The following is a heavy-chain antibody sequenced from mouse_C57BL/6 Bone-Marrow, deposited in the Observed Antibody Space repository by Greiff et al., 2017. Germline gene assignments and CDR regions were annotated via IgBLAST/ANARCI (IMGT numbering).Heavy chain of an antibody. Sequence: EVNVVESGGGLVQPGGSLKLSCAASGFTFSDYGMAWVRQAPRKGPEWVAFISNLAYSIYYADTVTGRFTISRENAKNTLYLERSSLRSEDTAMYYCARRYDYDGDYAMDYWGQGTSVTVSS. J-gene: IGHJ4*01. CDR2: ISNLAYSI. V-gene: IGHV5-15*04. CDR1: GFTFSDYG. D-gene: IGHD2-4*01. CDR3: ARRYDYDGDYAMDY.